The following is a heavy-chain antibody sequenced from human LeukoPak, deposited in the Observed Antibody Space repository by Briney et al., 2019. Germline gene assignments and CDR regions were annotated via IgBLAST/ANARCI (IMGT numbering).Heavy chain of an antibody. CDR1: GFTFSSYE. Sequence: GWSMRLSCAASGFTFSSYEMNWVRKAPGKGLGWVSFISSSGSTIYYADSVKGRFTISRDNVKNSLYLQMNSLSAEDTAVYYCAKWNDYAANEGVDYWGQGTLVTVSS. CDR3: AKWNDYAANEGVDY. CDR2: ISSSGSTI. V-gene: IGHV3-48*03. D-gene: IGHD4/OR15-4a*01. J-gene: IGHJ4*02.